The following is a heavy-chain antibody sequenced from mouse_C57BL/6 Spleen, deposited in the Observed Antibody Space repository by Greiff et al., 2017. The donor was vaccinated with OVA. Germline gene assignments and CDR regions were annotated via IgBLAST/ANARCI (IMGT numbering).Heavy chain of an antibody. Sequence: VQLQQPGAELVKPGASVKLSCKASGYTFTSYWMQWVKQRPGQGLEWIGEIDPSDSYTNSNQKFKGKATLTVDTSSSTAYMQLSSLTAEDSAVYYCALWHGSSGAYWGQGTLVTVSA. D-gene: IGHD1-1*01. CDR1: GYTFTSYW. CDR3: ALWHGSSGAY. V-gene: IGHV1-50*01. CDR2: IDPSDSYT. J-gene: IGHJ3*01.